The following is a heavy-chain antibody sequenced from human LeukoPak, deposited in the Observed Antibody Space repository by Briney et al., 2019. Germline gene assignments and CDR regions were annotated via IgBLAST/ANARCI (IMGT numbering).Heavy chain of an antibody. Sequence: PGGSLRLSCAASGFTFSSYEMNWVRQAPGKGLEWIGEINHSGSTNYNPSLKSRVTISVDTSKNQFSLKLSSVTAADTAVYYCARLPLGAFGEVLNFDCWGQGTLVIVSS. V-gene: IGHV4-34*01. CDR1: GFTFSSYE. CDR2: INHSGST. J-gene: IGHJ4*02. CDR3: ARLPLGAFGEVLNFDC. D-gene: IGHD3-10*01.